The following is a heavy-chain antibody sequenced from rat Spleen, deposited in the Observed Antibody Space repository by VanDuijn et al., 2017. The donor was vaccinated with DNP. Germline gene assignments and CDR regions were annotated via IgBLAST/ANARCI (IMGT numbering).Heavy chain of an antibody. Sequence: EVQLQESGPGLVKPSQSLSLTCSVTGYSITSAYRWNWIRKFPGNKLEWMGYINSAGTTYYNPSLKSRISITRDTSKNQLFLQVNSVTTEDTATYYCARWPGYNPPYAMDAWGQGTSVTVSS. V-gene: IGHV3-3*01. D-gene: IGHD1-4*01. CDR1: GYSITSAYR. CDR3: ARWPGYNPPYAMDA. CDR2: INSAGTT. J-gene: IGHJ4*01.